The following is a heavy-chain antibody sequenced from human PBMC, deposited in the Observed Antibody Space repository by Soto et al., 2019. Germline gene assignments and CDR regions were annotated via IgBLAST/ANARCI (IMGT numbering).Heavy chain of an antibody. CDR1: GGSISSDGYY. CDR2: IYYSGST. CDR3: ARRSEIYSKGYYGMDV. V-gene: IGHV4-31*03. D-gene: IGHD4-4*01. Sequence: QVQLPESGPGLVKPSQTLSLTCTVSGGSISSDGYYWSWIRQHPGKGLEWIGYIYYSGSTYYNPSLKSRVTISVDTSKNQFSLKLSSVTAADTAVYYCARRSEIYSKGYYGMDVWGQGTTVTVSS. J-gene: IGHJ6*02.